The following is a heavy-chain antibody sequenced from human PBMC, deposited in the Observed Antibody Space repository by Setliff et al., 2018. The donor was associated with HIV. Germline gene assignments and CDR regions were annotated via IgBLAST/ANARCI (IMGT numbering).Heavy chain of an antibody. D-gene: IGHD3-22*01. CDR1: GFTFSTYA. Sequence: GGSLRLSCAASGFTFSTYAMHWVRQAPGKGLEWVAVIPNAGSNKYYADSVKGRFTISRDNAKNSLYLQMNSLRAEDTAVYYCASSDSPYYYDSSGYSDYWGQGTLVTAPQ. CDR2: IPNAGSNK. V-gene: IGHV3-30*07. J-gene: IGHJ4*02. CDR3: ASSDSPYYYDSSGYSDY.